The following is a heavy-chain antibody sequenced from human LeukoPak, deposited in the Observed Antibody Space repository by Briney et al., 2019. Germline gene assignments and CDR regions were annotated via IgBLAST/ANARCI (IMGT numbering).Heavy chain of an antibody. V-gene: IGHV4-34*01. D-gene: IGHD2-21*01. Sequence: PSEALSLTCAVYGGSFSGYYWSWIRQPPGKGLEWIGEINHSGSTNYNPSLKSRVTISVDTSQNQFYLKLSSVTAADTAVYYCARGSGLLYYWGQGTLVTVSS. J-gene: IGHJ4*02. CDR3: ARGSGLLYY. CDR2: INHSGST. CDR1: GGSFSGYY.